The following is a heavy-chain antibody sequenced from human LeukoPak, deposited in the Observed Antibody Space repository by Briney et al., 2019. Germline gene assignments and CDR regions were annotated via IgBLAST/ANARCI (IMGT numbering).Heavy chain of an antibody. V-gene: IGHV4-4*07. D-gene: IGHD3-22*01. CDR1: GGSISSYC. CDR2: IYTSGST. CDR3: ARDRYYYDSSSYRFDY. Sequence: KPSETLSLTCSVSGGSISSYCWSWIRQPAGKGLEWIGRIYTSGSTNYNPSLKSRVTMSVDTSKNQFSLKLSSVTAADTAVYYCARDRYYYDSSSYRFDYWGRGTLVTVSS. J-gene: IGHJ4*02.